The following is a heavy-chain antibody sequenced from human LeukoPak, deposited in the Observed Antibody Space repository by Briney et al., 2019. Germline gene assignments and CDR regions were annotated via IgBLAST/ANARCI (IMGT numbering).Heavy chain of an antibody. D-gene: IGHD3-22*01. CDR1: GYTFTSYD. J-gene: IGHJ4*02. CDR3: ARGIREYYYDSSGYLYYFDY. V-gene: IGHV1-8*03. CDR2: MNPNSGNT. Sequence: GASVKVSCKASGYTFTSYDINWVRQATGQGLEWMGWMNPNSGNTGYAQKFQGRVTITRNTSISTAYMELSSLRSEDTAVYYCARGIREYYYDSSGYLYYFDYWGQGTLVTVSS.